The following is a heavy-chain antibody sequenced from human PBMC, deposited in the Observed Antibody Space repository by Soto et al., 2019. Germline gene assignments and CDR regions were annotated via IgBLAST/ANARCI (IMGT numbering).Heavy chain of an antibody. V-gene: IGHV4-34*01. CDR1: GGSFSGYY. Sequence: SETLSLTCAVYGGSFSGYYWSWIRQPPGKGLEWIGEINHSGSTNYNPSLKSRVTISVDTSKNQFSLKLSSVTAADTAVYYCAREEGYYGEYYFDYWGQGTLVTVSS. D-gene: IGHD4-17*01. CDR3: AREEGYYGEYYFDY. CDR2: INHSGST. J-gene: IGHJ4*02.